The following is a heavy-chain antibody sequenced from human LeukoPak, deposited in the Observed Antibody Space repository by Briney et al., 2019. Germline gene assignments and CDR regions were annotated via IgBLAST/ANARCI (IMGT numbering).Heavy chain of an antibody. J-gene: IGHJ5*02. V-gene: IGHV3-23*01. CDR2: ISGSGSVT. Sequence: GGSLRLSCATSGFTFNNHAISWVRQAPGKGLEWVSSISGSGSVTYYADSVKGRFTISRDKSKNTLYLQMNSLRAEDAAVYYCAKGDDYGDYYVSSWGQGTLVTVSS. D-gene: IGHD4-17*01. CDR1: GFTFNNHA. CDR3: AKGDDYGDYYVSS.